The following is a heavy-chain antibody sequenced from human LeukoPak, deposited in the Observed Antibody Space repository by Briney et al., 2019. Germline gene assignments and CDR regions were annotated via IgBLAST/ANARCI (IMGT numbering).Heavy chain of an antibody. CDR2: ISTSGGSS. V-gene: IGHV3-23*01. CDR3: AIMHPYYDGSGYWVQ. Sequence: GGSLRLSCAASGFTFSSYAMSWVRQAPGKGLEWVSGISTSGGSSSYADSVKGRFTISRDNPRNTLYMQMNSLRAEDTALYHCAIMHPYYDGSGYWVQWGQGTLVTVSS. CDR1: GFTFSSYA. J-gene: IGHJ4*02. D-gene: IGHD3-22*01.